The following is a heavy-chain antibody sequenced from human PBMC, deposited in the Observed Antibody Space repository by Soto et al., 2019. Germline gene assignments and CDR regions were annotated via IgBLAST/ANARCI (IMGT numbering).Heavy chain of an antibody. CDR3: AKTFGSNWLLDY. J-gene: IGHJ4*02. CDR2: TSGSGGSR. V-gene: IGHV3-23*01. D-gene: IGHD1-26*01. Sequence: EVRLLESGGGLVQPEGSLRLSCEGSGFIFSDYGISWVRQSPEKGLQWVSATSGSGGSRYYADSVKGRFTISRDNSKNTVYLQMSSLRGDDTAIYYCAKTFGSNWLLDYWGQGTLVTVSS. CDR1: GFIFSDYG.